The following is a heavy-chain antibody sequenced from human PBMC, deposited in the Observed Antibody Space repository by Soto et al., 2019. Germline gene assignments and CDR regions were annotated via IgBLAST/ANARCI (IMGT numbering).Heavy chain of an antibody. CDR2: ISDSGGST. CDR1: RFTFSTYA. V-gene: IGHV3-23*01. Sequence: GGSLRLSCAASRFTFSTYAMSWVRQAPGKGLEWVSAISDSGGSTYYADSVEGRFTISRDNSKNTLFLQMNCLRADDTAVYYCATETIFGVVISDYWGQGTLVTVSS. D-gene: IGHD3-3*01. CDR3: ATETIFGVVISDY. J-gene: IGHJ4*02.